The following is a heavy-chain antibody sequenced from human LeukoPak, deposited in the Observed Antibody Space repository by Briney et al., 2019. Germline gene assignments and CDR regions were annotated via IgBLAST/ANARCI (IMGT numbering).Heavy chain of an antibody. CDR3: ARLLPRSGSSWDDY. Sequence: GGSLRLSCAASGFTFSSYAMSWVRQAPGKGLEWVSSISSSSYIYYADSVKGRFTISRDNAKNSLYLQMNSLRAEDTAVYYCARLLPRSGSSWDDYWGQGTLVTVSS. CDR2: ISSSSYI. CDR1: GFTFSSYA. J-gene: IGHJ4*02. D-gene: IGHD6-13*01. V-gene: IGHV3-21*01.